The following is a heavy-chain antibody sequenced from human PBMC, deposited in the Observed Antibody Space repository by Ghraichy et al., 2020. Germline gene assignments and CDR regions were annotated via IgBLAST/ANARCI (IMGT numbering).Heavy chain of an antibody. V-gene: IGHV3-48*02. CDR2: ITRSGSSI. D-gene: IGHD3-10*01. Sequence: GGSLRLSCVASGFTLSSYSMNWVRQSPGKGLEWVSYITRSGSSIFDADSVKGRFTISRDNAKNSLSLQMNSLRDEDTAVYYCVRPGRVGWFDSCACMDVWGQGTMVTVTS. CDR1: GFTLSSYS. J-gene: IGHJ6*02. CDR3: VRPGRVGWFDSCACMDV.